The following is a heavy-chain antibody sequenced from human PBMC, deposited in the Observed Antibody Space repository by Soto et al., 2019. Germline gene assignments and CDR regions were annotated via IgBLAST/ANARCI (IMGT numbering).Heavy chain of an antibody. D-gene: IGHD1-26*01. J-gene: IGHJ4*02. Sequence: PSETLSLTCTVSVGSISSGGYYWSWIRQHPGKGLEWIGYIYYSGSTYYNPSLKSRVTISVDTSKNQFSLKLSSVTAADTAVYYCAREVGSGSSLGSFDYWGQGTLVTVSS. CDR1: VGSISSGGYY. V-gene: IGHV4-31*03. CDR2: IYYSGST. CDR3: AREVGSGSSLGSFDY.